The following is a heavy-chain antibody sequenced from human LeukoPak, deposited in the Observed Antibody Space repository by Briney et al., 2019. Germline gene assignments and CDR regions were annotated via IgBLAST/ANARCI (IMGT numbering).Heavy chain of an antibody. CDR3: ARDQHYATDY. J-gene: IGHJ4*02. V-gene: IGHV1-46*03. D-gene: IGHD2-2*01. Sequence: ASVKVSCKASGYMFTSYNMQRVRQAPGQGLEWMGMVSSSGANTKYAQKFRGRVTMTSDTSTSTVYMELSSLISDDTAVYYCARDQHYATDYWGQGTLVTVCS. CDR1: GYMFTSYN. CDR2: VSSSGANT.